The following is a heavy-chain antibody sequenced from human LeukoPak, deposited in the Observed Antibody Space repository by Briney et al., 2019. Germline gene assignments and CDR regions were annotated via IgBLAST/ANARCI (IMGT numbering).Heavy chain of an antibody. CDR3: ARDCSSTSCYRGAFDI. V-gene: IGHV1-69*13. CDR1: GGTFSSYA. D-gene: IGHD2-2*02. CDR2: IIPIFGTA. J-gene: IGHJ3*02. Sequence: SVKVSCKASGGTFSSYAISWVRQAPGQGLEWMGGIIPIFGTANYAQKFQGRVTITADESTSTAYMELSSLRSEDTAVYYCARDCSSTSCYRGAFDIWGQGTMVTVSS.